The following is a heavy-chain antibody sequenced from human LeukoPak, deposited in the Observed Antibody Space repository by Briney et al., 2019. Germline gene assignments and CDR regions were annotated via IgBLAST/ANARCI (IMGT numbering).Heavy chain of an antibody. Sequence: PGGSLRLSCAASGFSVSSNYMNWVRQAPGKGLEWVSIIYSGGTTYYADSVKGRFTISRDNSKNTLYLQMNSLRVEDTAVYYCARGLVVVPAVSDYWGQGTLVTVSS. CDR2: IYSGGTT. V-gene: IGHV3-53*05. CDR1: GFSVSSNY. CDR3: ARGLVVVPAVSDY. J-gene: IGHJ4*02. D-gene: IGHD2-2*01.